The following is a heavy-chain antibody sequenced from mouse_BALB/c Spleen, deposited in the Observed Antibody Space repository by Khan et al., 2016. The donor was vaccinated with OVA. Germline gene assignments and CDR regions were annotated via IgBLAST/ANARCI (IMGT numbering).Heavy chain of an antibody. CDR2: ISYSGNT. J-gene: IGHJ2*01. CDR1: GYSITSDYA. CDR3: ARIQGGDFDY. D-gene: IGHD3-2*02. V-gene: IGHV3-2*02. Sequence: EVQLVESGLGLVKPSQSLSLTCTVTGYSITSDYAWNWIRQFPGNKLEWMGYISYSGNTKYNPSLKSRISITRDTSKNQFFLQLNFVTIEDTATYYCARIQGGDFDYWGQGTTLTVSS.